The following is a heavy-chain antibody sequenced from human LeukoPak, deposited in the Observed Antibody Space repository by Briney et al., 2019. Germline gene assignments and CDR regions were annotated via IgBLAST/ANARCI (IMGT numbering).Heavy chain of an antibody. J-gene: IGHJ3*02. CDR1: GYSISSGYY. Sequence: SETLSLTCAVSGYSISSGYYWGWIRQPPGKGLEWIGSIYHSGSTYYNPSLKSRVTISVDTSKNQFSLKLSSVTAADTAVYYCASPPSGSDGFAFDIWGQGTMVTVSS. D-gene: IGHD1-26*01. CDR2: IYHSGST. CDR3: ASPPSGSDGFAFDI. V-gene: IGHV4-38-2*01.